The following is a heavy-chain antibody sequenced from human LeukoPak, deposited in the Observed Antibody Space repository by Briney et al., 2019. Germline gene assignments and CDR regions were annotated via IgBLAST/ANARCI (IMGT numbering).Heavy chain of an antibody. CDR3: ARQANYGDLPFFDY. V-gene: IGHV4-39*01. J-gene: IGHJ4*02. CDR1: GGSISSSNYY. CDR2: FYYSGSA. D-gene: IGHD4-17*01. Sequence: PSETLSLTCTVSGGSISSSNYYWGWVRQPPGKGLEWIGSFYYSGSAYYNPSLMRRVTISLDTSKNQFSLKLSSVTAADTAVYYCARQANYGDLPFFDYWGQGTLVTVSS.